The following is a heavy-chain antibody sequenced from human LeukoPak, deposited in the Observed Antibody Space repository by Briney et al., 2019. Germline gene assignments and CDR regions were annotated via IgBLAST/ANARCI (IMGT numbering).Heavy chain of an antibody. D-gene: IGHD3-9*01. CDR3: ARKEILTGRDFYFDY. Sequence: SETLSLTCIVSGGSISSGGYYWSWIRQHPGKGLEWIGYIYYSGSTYYNPSLKSRVTISVDTSKNQFSLKLSSVTAADTAVYYCARKEILTGRDFYFDYWGQGTLVTVSS. CDR1: GGSISSGGYY. V-gene: IGHV4-31*03. CDR2: IYYSGST. J-gene: IGHJ4*02.